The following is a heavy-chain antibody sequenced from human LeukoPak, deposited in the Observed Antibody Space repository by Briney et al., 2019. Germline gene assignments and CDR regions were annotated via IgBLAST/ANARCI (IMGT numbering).Heavy chain of an antibody. J-gene: IGHJ6*02. V-gene: IGHV3-48*04. D-gene: IGHD3-10*01. Sequence: GGSLRLSCAASGFTFSIYSLNWVRQAPGKGLEWVSYIGHTGSITAYADSVKGRFTISRDNAKNSLYLQMNSLRAEDTAVYYCAIPPLSGTGSSRPLAGMDVWGQGTTVTVSS. CDR1: GFTFSIYS. CDR2: IGHTGSIT. CDR3: AIPPLSGTGSSRPLAGMDV.